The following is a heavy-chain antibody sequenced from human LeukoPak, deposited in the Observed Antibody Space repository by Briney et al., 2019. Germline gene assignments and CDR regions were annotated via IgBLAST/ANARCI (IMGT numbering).Heavy chain of an antibody. J-gene: IGHJ4*02. Sequence: GGSLRLSCAASGFTFSSYWMHWVRQAPGKGLVWVSRVNSDGSSTSYADSVKGRFTISRDNAKNTLYLQMNSLRAEDTAVYYCARDGEDSGYDYVGGWGQGTLVTVSS. CDR3: ARDGEDSGYDYVGG. CDR2: VNSDGSST. CDR1: GFTFSSYW. V-gene: IGHV3-74*01. D-gene: IGHD5-12*01.